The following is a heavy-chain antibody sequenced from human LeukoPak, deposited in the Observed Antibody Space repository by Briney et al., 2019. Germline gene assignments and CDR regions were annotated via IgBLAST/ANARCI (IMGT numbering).Heavy chain of an antibody. Sequence: ASVKVSCKVSGYTLTELSMHWVRQAPGKGLEWMGGFDPEDGETIYAQKFQGRVTMTEDTSTDTAYMELSSLRSEDTAVYYCATSGVLTGYYKGYAFDIWGQGTMVTVSS. J-gene: IGHJ3*02. CDR3: ATSGVLTGYYKGYAFDI. CDR2: FDPEDGET. D-gene: IGHD3-9*01. CDR1: GYTLTELS. V-gene: IGHV1-24*01.